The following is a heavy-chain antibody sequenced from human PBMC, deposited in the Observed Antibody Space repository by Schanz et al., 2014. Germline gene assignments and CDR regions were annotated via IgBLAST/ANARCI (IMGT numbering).Heavy chain of an antibody. J-gene: IGHJ5*02. CDR2: ISGSGGST. CDR1: RFTFSSYA. D-gene: IGHD1-26*01. CDR3: AKELYSGSHYGWFDP. Sequence: EVQLLESGGGLVQPGGSLRLSCAASRFTFSSYAMSWVRQAPGKGLAWVSAISGSGGSTYYADSVKGRFTISRDNSNHTLYLQMNSLRADDTAVYYCAKELYSGSHYGWFDPWGQGTLVTVSS. V-gene: IGHV3-23*01.